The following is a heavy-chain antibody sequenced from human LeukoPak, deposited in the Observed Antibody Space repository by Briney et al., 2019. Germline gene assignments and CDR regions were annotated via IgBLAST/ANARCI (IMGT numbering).Heavy chain of an antibody. CDR3: ARDDRFDCGCHYSAFDV. CDR2: ISSSSSHT. V-gene: IGHV3-11*06. Sequence: GGSVTLSCAASGFTFSDFYMHWIRQAPGKGLEWISFISSSSSHTNYADSVKVRFTISRDNAKNSLFLQMNSVRDEDTDVYYFARDDRFDCGCHYSAFDVWGQGTMVTVSS. J-gene: IGHJ3*01. CDR1: GFTFSDFY. D-gene: IGHD2-21*01.